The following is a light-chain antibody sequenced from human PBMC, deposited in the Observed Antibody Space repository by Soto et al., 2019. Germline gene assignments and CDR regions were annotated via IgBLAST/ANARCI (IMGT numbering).Light chain of an antibody. J-gene: IGKJ5*01. CDR1: QSVSSSY. V-gene: IGKV3D-20*02. Sequence: IVLTQCPATLSVSPGERATLSCRASQSVSSSYLAWYQQNPGQAPRLLIYDASNRATGIPARFSGSGSGTDFTLTISSLEPEDFAVYYCQQRSNWPTFGQGTRLEIK. CDR2: DAS. CDR3: QQRSNWPT.